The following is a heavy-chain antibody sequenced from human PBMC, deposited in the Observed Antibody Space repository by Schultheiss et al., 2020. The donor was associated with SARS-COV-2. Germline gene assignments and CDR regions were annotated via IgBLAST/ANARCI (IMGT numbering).Heavy chain of an antibody. V-gene: IGHV4-34*01. J-gene: IGHJ5*02. CDR1: GGSFSGYY. CDR3: ARVRRGGNWFDP. CDR2: INHSGST. Sequence: SETLSLTCAVYGGSFSGYYWSWIRQPPGKGLEWIGEINHSGSTNYNPSLKSRVTISVDTSKNQFSLKLSSVTAADTAVYYCARVRRGGNWFDPWGQGTLVTVSS. D-gene: IGHD3-16*01.